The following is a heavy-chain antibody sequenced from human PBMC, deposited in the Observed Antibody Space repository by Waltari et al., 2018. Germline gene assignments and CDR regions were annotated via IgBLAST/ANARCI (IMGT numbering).Heavy chain of an antibody. Sequence: EVQLVESGGNLVQPGESLRIACAASGFTFSRCWMHWVREGPGKGLGWVSLSKSDGAGIGDADPVKRRFTISTDNAKNTLYLLMKSLGAEDTGVDYCARAAPKTYRGPVPWIDYYYGMDVWGQGTTVTVSS. CDR3: ARAAPKTYRGPVPWIDYYYGMDV. CDR2: SKSDGAGI. D-gene: IGHD1-26*01. V-gene: IGHV3-74*01. CDR1: GFTFSRCW. J-gene: IGHJ6*02.